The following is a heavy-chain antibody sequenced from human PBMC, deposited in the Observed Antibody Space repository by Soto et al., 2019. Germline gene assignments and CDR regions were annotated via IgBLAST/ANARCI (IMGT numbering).Heavy chain of an antibody. V-gene: IGHV1-46*01. D-gene: IGHD6-13*01. CDR3: ARDLYSSSWYRNGFDY. CDR2: INPSGGST. CDR1: GYTFTSYY. J-gene: IGHJ4*02. Sequence: QVQLVQSGAEVKKPGASVKVSCKASGYTFTSYYMHWVRQAPGPGLEWMGIINPSGGSTSYAQKFQGRVTMTRDTSTSTVYMELSSLRSEDTAVYYCARDLYSSSWYRNGFDYWGQGTLVTVSS.